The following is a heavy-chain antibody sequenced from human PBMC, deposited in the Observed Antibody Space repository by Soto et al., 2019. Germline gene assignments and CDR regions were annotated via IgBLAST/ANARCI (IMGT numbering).Heavy chain of an antibody. CDR2: ISASGGST. V-gene: IGHV3-23*01. J-gene: IGHJ4*02. CDR3: AKYFGDYDSSGHYPHYFDY. CDR1: GFTFDSFA. Sequence: GGSLRLSCAASGFTFDSFAMTWVRQAPGKGPEWVSAISASGGSTFYADSVKGRFTISRDNSKNTLYLQMNSLRAEDTAVYYCAKYFGDYDSSGHYPHYFDYWGQGTLVTVSS. D-gene: IGHD3-22*01.